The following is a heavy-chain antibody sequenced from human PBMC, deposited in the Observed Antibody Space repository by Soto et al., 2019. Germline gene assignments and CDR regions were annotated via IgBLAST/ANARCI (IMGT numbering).Heavy chain of an antibody. Sequence: QVQLVESGGGVVQPGRSPRLSCAASGFTFSSYGMHWVRQAPGKGLEWVAVISSDGSNKYYADSVKGRFTISRDNSKNTLYLQMNSLRAEDTAVYYCAKDLLRPGRAYGMDVWGQGTTVTVSS. CDR2: ISSDGSNK. CDR3: AKDLLRPGRAYGMDV. J-gene: IGHJ6*02. D-gene: IGHD6-25*01. CDR1: GFTFSSYG. V-gene: IGHV3-30*18.